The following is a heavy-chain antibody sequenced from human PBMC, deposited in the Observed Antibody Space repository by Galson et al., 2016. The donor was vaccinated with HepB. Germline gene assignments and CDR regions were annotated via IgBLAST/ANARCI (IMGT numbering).Heavy chain of an antibody. V-gene: IGHV1-3*01. CDR1: YTFTSYR. Sequence: YTFTSYRILWVRQAPGQSLEWMGWINVGNGITKYSEKVQGRVTITSDTSASTVHMELSSLISGDTAVYYCARDGEPLYDYGMDVWGQGTTVIVSS. CDR2: INVGNGIT. J-gene: IGHJ6*02. D-gene: IGHD1-14*01. CDR3: ARDGEPLYDYGMDV.